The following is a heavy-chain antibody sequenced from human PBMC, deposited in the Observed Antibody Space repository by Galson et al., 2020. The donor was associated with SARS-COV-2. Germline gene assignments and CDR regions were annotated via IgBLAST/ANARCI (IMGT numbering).Heavy chain of an antibody. CDR3: SFGDLSSGYLDY. CDR1: GGTFSNYV. Sequence: SVKVSCKASGGTFSNYVINWVRQAPGQGLEWMGRTIPIFGTTTYAPKFQGRVTFTADESTTTAYMEMSSLRSDDTAVFYCSFGDLSSGYLDYWGQGVLVTVSS. J-gene: IGHJ4*02. V-gene: IGHV1-69*13. D-gene: IGHD3-10*01. CDR2: TIPIFGTT.